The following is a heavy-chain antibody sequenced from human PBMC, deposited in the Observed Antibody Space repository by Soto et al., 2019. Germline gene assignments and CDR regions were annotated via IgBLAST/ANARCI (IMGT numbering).Heavy chain of an antibody. V-gene: IGHV1-69*06. D-gene: IGHD3-10*01. J-gene: IGHJ6*02. Sequence: ASVKVSCKASGGTFSSYAISWVRQAPGQGLEWMGGIIPIFGTANYAQKFQGRVTITADKSTSTAYMELSSLRSEDTAVYYCAREGGARGVYYYYGMDVCGQGTRVSVSS. CDR1: GGTFSSYA. CDR3: AREGGARGVYYYYGMDV. CDR2: IIPIFGTA.